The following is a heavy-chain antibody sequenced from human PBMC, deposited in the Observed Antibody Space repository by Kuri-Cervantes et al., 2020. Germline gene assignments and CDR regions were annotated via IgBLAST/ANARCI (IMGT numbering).Heavy chain of an antibody. V-gene: IGHV3-13*01. D-gene: IGHD3-22*01. J-gene: IGHJ5*02. CDR3: ARVLFENYYDSSGYRFDP. Sequence: GGSLRLSCAAPGFTFSSYDMHWVRQATGKGLEWVSAIGTAGDTYYADSVKGRFTISRHNSKNTLYLQMNSLRAEDTAVYYCARVLFENYYDSSGYRFDPWGQGTLVTVSS. CDR1: GFTFSSYD. CDR2: IGTAGDT.